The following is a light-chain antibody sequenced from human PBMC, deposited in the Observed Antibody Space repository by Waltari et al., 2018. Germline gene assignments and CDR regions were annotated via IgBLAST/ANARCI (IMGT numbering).Light chain of an antibody. J-gene: IGLJ3*02. V-gene: IGLV8-61*01. Sequence: QTVVTQEPSLSVSPGGTVTLTCALSSGSFSSPSYVCWYQQSPGQTPRTLVYKTNTRSNGVPDRFSGSILGSEAALTITGAQADDESNYYCLVYMGSGIWVFGGGTKLTV. CDR2: KTN. CDR1: SGSFSSPSY. CDR3: LVYMGSGIWV.